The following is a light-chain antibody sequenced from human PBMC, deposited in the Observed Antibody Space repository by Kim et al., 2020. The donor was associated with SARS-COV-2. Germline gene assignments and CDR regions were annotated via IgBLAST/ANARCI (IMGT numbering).Light chain of an antibody. CDR3: SSYTSSSTLVV. V-gene: IGLV2-14*01. CDR1: SSDVGGYNY. J-gene: IGLJ2*01. CDR2: EVS. Sequence: QSALTQPASVSGSPGQSITISCTGTSSDVGGYNYVSWYQQHPGKAPKLMIYEVSNRPSGVSNRFSGSKSGNTASLIISGLQTVDEADYYCSSYTSSSTLVVFGGGTQLT.